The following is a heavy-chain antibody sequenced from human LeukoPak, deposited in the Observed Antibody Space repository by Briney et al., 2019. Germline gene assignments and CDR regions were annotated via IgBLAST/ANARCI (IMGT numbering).Heavy chain of an antibody. CDR2: MNPNSGNI. Sequence: ASVKGSCKASGYTFINYYIKWVGQGTGQRLEWMGWMNPNSGNIGFAQKFQGRVTMTRNTPISTAYMELSSLRSEDTAVYYCARREYDILTGYSSFDYWGQGTLVTVSS. V-gene: IGHV1-8*01. J-gene: IGHJ4*02. CDR3: ARREYDILTGYSSFDY. CDR1: GYTFINYY. D-gene: IGHD3-9*01.